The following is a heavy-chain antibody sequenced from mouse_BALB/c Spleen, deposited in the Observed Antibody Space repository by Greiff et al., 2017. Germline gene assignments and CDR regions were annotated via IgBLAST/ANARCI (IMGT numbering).Heavy chain of an antibody. J-gene: IGHJ2*01. Sequence: EVKLMESGGGLVQPGGSLKLSCAASGFTFSSYGMSWVRQTPDKRLELVATINSNGGSTYYPDSVKGRFTISRDNAKNTLYLQMSSLKSEDTAMYYCARDPLRLPHYFDYWGQGTTLTVSS. CDR3: ARDPLRLPHYFDY. CDR1: GFTFSSYG. V-gene: IGHV5-6-3*01. CDR2: INSNGGST. D-gene: IGHD1-2*01.